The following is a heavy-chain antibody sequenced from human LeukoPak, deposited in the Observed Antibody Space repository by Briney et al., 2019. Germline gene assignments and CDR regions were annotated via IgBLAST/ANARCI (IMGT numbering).Heavy chain of an antibody. D-gene: IGHD5-18*01. V-gene: IGHV4-34*01. Sequence: PSETLSLTCAVYGGSFSGYYWSWIRQPPGKGLEWIGEINHSGSTNYNPSLKSRVTISVDTSKNQFSLKLSSVTAADTAAYYCARGGDSYGHLFDYWGQGTLVTVSS. CDR1: GGSFSGYY. CDR2: INHSGST. J-gene: IGHJ4*02. CDR3: ARGGDSYGHLFDY.